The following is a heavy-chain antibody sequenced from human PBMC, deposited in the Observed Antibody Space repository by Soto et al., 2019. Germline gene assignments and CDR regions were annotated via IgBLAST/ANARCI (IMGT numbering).Heavy chain of an antibody. V-gene: IGHV3-48*02. Sequence: GGSLKLSCAASGFTFSSSSMTWSRQAQGKGLEWVSYISSSSSTIYYADSVKGRFTIYRDNAKNSLYLQMNSLRDEDTAVYYCARESRFLEWLSLNWFDPWGQGTLVTVSS. J-gene: IGHJ5*02. CDR3: ARESRFLEWLSLNWFDP. CDR2: ISSSSSTI. CDR1: GFTFSSSS. D-gene: IGHD3-3*01.